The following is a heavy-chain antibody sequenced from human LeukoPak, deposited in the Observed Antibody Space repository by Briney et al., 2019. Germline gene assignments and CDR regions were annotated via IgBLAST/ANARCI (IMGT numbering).Heavy chain of an antibody. J-gene: IGHJ4*02. V-gene: IGHV4-4*07. CDR2: ISTSGST. Sequence: SETLSLTCTVSGASINSYYGSWIRQPAGKGLEWIGRISTSGSTNYNPSLKSRVTMSVDTSKNQFSLKLSSVTAADTAVYYCATDEPVLVLDCWGQGTLVTVSS. D-gene: IGHD3-3*01. CDR3: ATDEPVLVLDC. CDR1: GASINSYY.